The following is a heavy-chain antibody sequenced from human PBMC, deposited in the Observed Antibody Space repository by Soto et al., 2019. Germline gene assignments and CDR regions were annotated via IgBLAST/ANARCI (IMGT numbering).Heavy chain of an antibody. V-gene: IGHV3-33*01. J-gene: IGHJ4*02. CDR3: ARDDDNDANALDY. CDR1: GFTFIKYG. Sequence: LRLSFAASGFTFIKYGMHWVRQAPGKGLEWVALIWNDGIRKVYVDSVKGRFTISRDNSKNTLDLQMNNLRDEDTAVYYCARDDDNDANALDYWGPGTLVTVSS. CDR2: IWNDGIRK.